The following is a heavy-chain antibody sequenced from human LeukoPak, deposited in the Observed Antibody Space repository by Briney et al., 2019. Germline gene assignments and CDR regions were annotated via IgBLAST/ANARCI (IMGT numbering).Heavy chain of an antibody. CDR2: INPNDGST. CDR3: ARGRCSSASCRYSFDY. D-gene: IGHD2-2*01. V-gene: IGHV1-46*01. J-gene: IGHJ4*02. CDR1: GYTLTSYY. Sequence: ASVKVSCKASGYTLTSYYMHWLRQAPGQGLEWTGIINPNDGSTSYAQKFQGRVTMTRDTSTSTVYMELSSLRSGDTAVYYCARGRCSSASCRYSFDYWGQGTLVTVSS.